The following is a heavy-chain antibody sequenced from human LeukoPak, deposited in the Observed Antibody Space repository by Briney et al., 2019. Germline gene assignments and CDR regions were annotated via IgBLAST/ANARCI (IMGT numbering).Heavy chain of an antibody. CDR1: GFTFSNAW. CDR2: IKSKTDGGIT. V-gene: IGHV3-15*01. D-gene: IGHD6-13*01. Sequence: GGSLRLSCAASGFTFSNAWMSWVRQAPGKGLEWVGRIKSKTDGGITDYAAPVKGRFTISRDDSKNTLYLQMNSLKTEDTAVYYCTTVTLYSSSWTPHFDLWGRGTLVTVSS. J-gene: IGHJ2*01. CDR3: TTVTLYSSSWTPHFDL.